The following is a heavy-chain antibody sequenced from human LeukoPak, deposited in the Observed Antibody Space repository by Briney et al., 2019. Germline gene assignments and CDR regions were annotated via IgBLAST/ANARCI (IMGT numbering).Heavy chain of an antibody. Sequence: PGRSLRLSCAASGFTFSSYAMHWVRQVPGKGLEWVAVISYDVSNKYYADSVKRRFTISRDTSKNTLYLQMNSLRAEATAVYFCARAPRAGYYDFWSGYFVHYFDYWGQGTLVTVSS. D-gene: IGHD3-3*01. CDR3: ARAPRAGYYDFWSGYFVHYFDY. CDR1: GFTFSSYA. V-gene: IGHV3-30-3*01. CDR2: ISYDVSNK. J-gene: IGHJ4*02.